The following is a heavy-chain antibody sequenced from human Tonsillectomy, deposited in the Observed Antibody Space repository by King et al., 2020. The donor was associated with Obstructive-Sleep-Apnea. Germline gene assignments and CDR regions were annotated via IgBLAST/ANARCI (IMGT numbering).Heavy chain of an antibody. CDR2: INAGNGHT. Sequence: QLVQSGPEVKKAGASVKVSCKASGYTFTDYAMHWVRQAPGQRLEWMGWINAGNGHTKYSQKFQGRVIFTRDTSATTAYMELSGLTAEDTAVYYCASAGVVEGAEFDYWGQGALVTVSS. CDR3: ASAGVVEGAEFDY. D-gene: IGHD6-25*01. V-gene: IGHV1-3*01. CDR1: GYTFTDYA. J-gene: IGHJ4*02.